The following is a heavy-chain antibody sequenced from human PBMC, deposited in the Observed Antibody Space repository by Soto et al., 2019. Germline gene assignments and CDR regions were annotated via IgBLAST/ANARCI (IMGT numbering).Heavy chain of an antibody. CDR2: ISWNSGSI. V-gene: IGHV3-9*01. CDR1: GFTFDDYA. J-gene: IGHJ6*02. D-gene: IGHD3-10*01. CDR3: AKDMSEGSGSYPTYYYYGMDV. Sequence: GGSLRLSCAASGFTFDDYAMHWVRQAPGKGLEWVSGISWNSGSIGYADSVKGRFTISRDNAKNSLYLQMNSLRAEDTDLYYCAKDMSEGSGSYPTYYYYGMDVWGQGTTVTVSS.